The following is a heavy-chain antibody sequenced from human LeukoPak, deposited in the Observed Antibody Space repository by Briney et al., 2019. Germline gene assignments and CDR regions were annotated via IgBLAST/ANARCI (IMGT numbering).Heavy chain of an antibody. D-gene: IGHD3-10*01. J-gene: IGHJ3*02. V-gene: IGHV7-4-1*02. Sequence: ASVKVSCKASGYTFTSYAMNWVRQAPGQGLEWMGWINTNTGNPTYAQGFTGRFVFSLDTSVSTAYLQISSLKAEDTAVYYCALLRVRGDIDAFDIWGQGTMATVSS. CDR3: ALLRVRGDIDAFDI. CDR1: GYTFTSYA. CDR2: INTNTGNP.